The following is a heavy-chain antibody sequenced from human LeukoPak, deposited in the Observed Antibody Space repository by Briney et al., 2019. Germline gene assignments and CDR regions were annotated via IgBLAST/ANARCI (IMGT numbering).Heavy chain of an antibody. Sequence: AGSLRLSCAASGFTFSSYWMSWVRQAPGKGLEWVANIKQDGSEKYYVDSVKGRFTISRDNAKNSLYLQMNSLRAEDTAVYYCARDVAAAGPYYYYYSYMDVWGKGTTVTVSS. CDR2: IKQDGSEK. J-gene: IGHJ6*03. D-gene: IGHD6-13*01. V-gene: IGHV3-7*01. CDR3: ARDVAAAGPYYYYYSYMDV. CDR1: GFTFSSYW.